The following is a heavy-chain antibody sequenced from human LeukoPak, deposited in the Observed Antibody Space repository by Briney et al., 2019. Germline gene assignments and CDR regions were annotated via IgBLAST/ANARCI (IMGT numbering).Heavy chain of an antibody. CDR2: MSGGSDYI. CDR3: ARGGRYCSGGTCYGTFDI. V-gene: IGHV3-21*01. Sequence: GGSLRLSCAASGFAFSTYSIGWVRQAPGKGLEWVSSMSGGSDYIYYADSVKGRFIMSRDNAKNSLYLQMNSLRAEDTALYYCARGGRYCSGGTCYGTFDIWGQGTTVTVSS. CDR1: GFAFSTYS. J-gene: IGHJ3*02. D-gene: IGHD2-15*01.